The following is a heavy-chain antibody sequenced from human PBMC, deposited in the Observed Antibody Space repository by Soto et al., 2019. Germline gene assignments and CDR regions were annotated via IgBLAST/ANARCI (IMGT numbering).Heavy chain of an antibody. CDR3: AKDPTYYYDSSGYYSDY. CDR1: GFTFSSYA. CDR2: ISGSGGST. V-gene: IGHV3-23*01. Sequence: EVQLLESGGGLVQPGGSLRLSCAASGFTFSSYAMSWVRQAPGKGLEWVSAISGSGGSTYYADSVKGRFTISRDNSKNTLYLQMNSLRAEDTAVYYCAKDPTYYYDSSGYYSDYWGQGTLVTVSS. J-gene: IGHJ4*02. D-gene: IGHD3-22*01.